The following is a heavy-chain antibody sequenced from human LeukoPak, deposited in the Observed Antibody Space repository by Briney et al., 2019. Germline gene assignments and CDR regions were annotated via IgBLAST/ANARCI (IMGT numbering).Heavy chain of an antibody. D-gene: IGHD5-18*01. Sequence: GGSLRLSCAASGFMFYDYTMHWVRQAPGKGLEWVSLINWDGGCTYYAGSVKGRFTISRDNSKNSLYLQMNSLRTEDTALYYCAKGDVDSPMNFYHWGQGTLVTVSS. CDR2: INWDGGCT. J-gene: IGHJ4*02. CDR3: AKGDVDSPMNFYH. V-gene: IGHV3-43*01. CDR1: GFMFYDYT.